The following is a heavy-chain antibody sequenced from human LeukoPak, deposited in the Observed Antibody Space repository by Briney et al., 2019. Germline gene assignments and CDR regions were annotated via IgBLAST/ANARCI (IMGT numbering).Heavy chain of an antibody. CDR3: ARGVTGIYYYYMDV. V-gene: IGHV1-2*02. CDR2: INPNSGDT. Sequence: ASVKVSCKASGYTFTGYYIHWVRQAPGQGLEWMGWINPNSGDTNYAQKFQGEVTMTRDTSISTAYMELSRLRSDDTAVYYCARGVTGIYYYYMDVWGKGTTVTVSS. J-gene: IGHJ6*03. D-gene: IGHD3-10*01. CDR1: GYTFTGYY.